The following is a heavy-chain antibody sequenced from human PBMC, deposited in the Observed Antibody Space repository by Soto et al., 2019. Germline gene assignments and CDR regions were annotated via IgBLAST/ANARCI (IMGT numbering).Heavy chain of an antibody. Sequence: SETLSLTCTVSGGSISSYYWSWIRQPPGKGLEWIGYIYYSGSTNYNPSLKSRVTISVDTSKNQFSLKLSSVTAADTAVYYCARGTRARGAVTFDYWGQGTLVTVSS. CDR1: GGSISSYY. J-gene: IGHJ4*02. V-gene: IGHV4-59*01. CDR2: IYYSGST. D-gene: IGHD3-10*01. CDR3: ARGTRARGAVTFDY.